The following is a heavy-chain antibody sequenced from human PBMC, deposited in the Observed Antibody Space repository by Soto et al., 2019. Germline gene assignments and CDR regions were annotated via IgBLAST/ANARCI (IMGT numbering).Heavy chain of an antibody. CDR1: GFTFSSYA. J-gene: IGHJ4*02. CDR2: ISYDGSNK. Sequence: EGSLRLSCAASGFTFSSYAMHWVRQAPGKGLEWVAVISYDGSNKYYADSVKGRFTISRDNSKNTLYLQMNSLRAEDTAVYYCARPLRRWCFDYWGEGTLVTVSS. D-gene: IGHD2-8*02. CDR3: ARPLRRWCFDY. V-gene: IGHV3-30-3*01.